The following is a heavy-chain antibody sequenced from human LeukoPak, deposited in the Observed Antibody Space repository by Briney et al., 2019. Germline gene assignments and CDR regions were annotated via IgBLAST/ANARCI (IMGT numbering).Heavy chain of an antibody. Sequence: RPGGSLRLPCAASGFTLDDYGMSWVRQAPGKGLEWVSGFNWNDGSTGYADSVKGRFPISRDNAKNTLYLQMNSLRAEDTALYYCARGNKWEFDYWGQGTLVTVSS. CDR2: FNWNDGST. V-gene: IGHV3-20*04. CDR1: GFTLDDYG. CDR3: ARGNKWEFDY. D-gene: IGHD1-26*01. J-gene: IGHJ4*02.